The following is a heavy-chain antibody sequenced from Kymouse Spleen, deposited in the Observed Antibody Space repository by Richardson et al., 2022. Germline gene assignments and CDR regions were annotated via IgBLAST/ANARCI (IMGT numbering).Heavy chain of an antibody. V-gene: IGHV3-9*01. CDR3: AKDIWEYSSSFDI. Sequence: EVQLVESGGGLVQPGRSLRLSCAASGFTFDDYAMHWVRQAPGKGLEWVSGISWNSGSIGYADSVKGRFTISRDNAKNSLYLQMNSLRAEDTALYYCAKDIWEYSSSFDIWGQGTMVTVSS. D-gene: IGHD6-6*01. CDR2: ISWNSGSI. J-gene: IGHJ3*02. CDR1: GFTFDDYA.